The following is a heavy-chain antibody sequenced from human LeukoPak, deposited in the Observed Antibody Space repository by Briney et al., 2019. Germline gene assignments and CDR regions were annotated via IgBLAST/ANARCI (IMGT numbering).Heavy chain of an antibody. J-gene: IGHJ6*03. D-gene: IGHD1-26*01. CDR3: ARNVRSGSYYDYMDV. CDR2: INWNGGST. Sequence: PGGSLRLSCAASGFTFSSYSMNWVRQAPGKGLAWVSGINWNGGSTGYADSVKGRFTISRDNAKNSLYLQMNSLRAEDTALYYCARNVRSGSYYDYMDVWGKGTTVTVSS. V-gene: IGHV3-20*04. CDR1: GFTFSSYS.